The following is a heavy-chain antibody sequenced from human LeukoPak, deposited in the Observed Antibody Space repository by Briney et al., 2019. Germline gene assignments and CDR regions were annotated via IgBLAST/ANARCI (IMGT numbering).Heavy chain of an antibody. D-gene: IGHD6-19*01. CDR2: IYYSGST. Sequence: SETLSLTCTVSGGSISSSSYYWGWIRQPRGKGLEWIGSIYYSGSTYYNPSLKSRVTISVDTSKNQFSLKLSSVTAADTAVYYCARHKREIAVAGLNTFDIWGQGTMVTVSS. V-gene: IGHV4-39*01. J-gene: IGHJ3*02. CDR1: GGSISSSSYY. CDR3: ARHKREIAVAGLNTFDI.